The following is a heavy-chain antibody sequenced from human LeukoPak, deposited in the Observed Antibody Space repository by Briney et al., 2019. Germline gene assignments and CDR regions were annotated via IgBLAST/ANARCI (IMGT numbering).Heavy chain of an antibody. CDR3: ARDRYGSGTSPDSFDI. D-gene: IGHD3-10*01. V-gene: IGHV3-48*02. CDR2: ISSSSSII. J-gene: IGHJ3*02. Sequence: PGGSLRLSCAASGFTFSSYGMHWVRQAPGKGLEWLSYISSSSSIIYDADSVKGRFTISRDNVKNSLYLQMNTLRDEDTAVYFCARDRYGSGTSPDSFDIWGQGTMVTVSS. CDR1: GFTFSSYG.